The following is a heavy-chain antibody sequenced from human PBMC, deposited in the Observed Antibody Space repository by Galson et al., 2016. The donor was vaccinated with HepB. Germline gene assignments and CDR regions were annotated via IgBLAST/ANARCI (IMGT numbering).Heavy chain of an antibody. V-gene: IGHV3-48*02. CDR2: IGSDSTI. D-gene: IGHD4-17*01. J-gene: IGHJ4*02. CDR1: GFTFSSYN. Sequence: SLRLSCAGSGFTFSSYNMNWVRQAPGKGLEWVSYIGSDSTIYYADSVKGRFTISRDNAKNSLYLQMNSLRDEDTAVYYCARDRPHGDFDFDYWGQGTLVTVSS. CDR3: ARDRPHGDFDFDY.